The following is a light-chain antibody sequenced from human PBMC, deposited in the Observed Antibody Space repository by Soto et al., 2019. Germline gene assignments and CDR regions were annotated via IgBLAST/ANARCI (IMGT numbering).Light chain of an antibody. J-gene: IGKJ4*01. CDR2: WAS. V-gene: IGKV4-1*01. Sequence: DIVLTQSPGSLALSLGERATINCKSSQSLFYSPRDRSYFGWFQQEQGQPPRLLIYWASSREPGVPDRFSGSESGTDFTLTISSLQAEDVAVYYCQQYFSTPPLTFGGGTKVEIK. CDR1: QSLFYSPRDRSY. CDR3: QQYFSTPPLT.